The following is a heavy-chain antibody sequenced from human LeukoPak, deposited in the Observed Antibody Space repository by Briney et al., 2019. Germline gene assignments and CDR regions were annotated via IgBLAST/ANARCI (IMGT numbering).Heavy chain of an antibody. CDR1: GYSLTEVS. V-gene: IGHV1-24*01. Sequence: ASAKVSCKVSGYSLTEVSMHWVRQAPGKGLEWMGGFEPEDGETIYAQNFQGRVTVTEDTFTDTAYMELNSLRSEDTAVYYCAIGAMGIWGQGTMVTVSS. CDR2: FEPEDGET. J-gene: IGHJ3*02. D-gene: IGHD5-24*01. CDR3: AIGAMGI.